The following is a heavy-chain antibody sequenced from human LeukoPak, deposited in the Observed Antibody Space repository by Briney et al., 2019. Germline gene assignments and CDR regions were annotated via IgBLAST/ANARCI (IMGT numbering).Heavy chain of an antibody. D-gene: IGHD6-13*01. J-gene: IGHJ4*02. V-gene: IGHV3-23*01. CDR2: ISGSGGTT. CDR3: ARISSSWFFDF. CDR1: GFTFSDYA. Sequence: PGGSLRLSCAASGFTFSDYAMSWVRQAPGKGLEWVSTISGSGGTTYYADSVKGQFTISRDNSKNTLYLQMDTLRADDTAVYYCARISSSWFFDFWGQGTLVTVSS.